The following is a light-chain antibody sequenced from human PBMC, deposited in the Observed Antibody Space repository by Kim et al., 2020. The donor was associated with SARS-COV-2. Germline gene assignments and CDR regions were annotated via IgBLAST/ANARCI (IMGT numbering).Light chain of an antibody. J-gene: IGLJ1*01. Sequence: QAVVAQPASVSGSPGQSITISCTGTSSDIGSYKYVSWYQQHPGKVPKLIIYDVSNRPSGVSNRFSGSKSGNTASLTISGLQADDEADYYCSSYTGTNSPFVFGTGTKVTVL. CDR3: SSYTGTNSPFV. CDR1: SSDIGSYKY. CDR2: DVS. V-gene: IGLV2-14*03.